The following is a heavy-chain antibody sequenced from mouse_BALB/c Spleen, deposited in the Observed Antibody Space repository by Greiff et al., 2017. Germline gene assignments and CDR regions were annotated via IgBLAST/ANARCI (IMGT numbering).Heavy chain of an antibody. V-gene: IGHV1S34*01. J-gene: IGHJ2*01. Sequence: LVKTGASVKISCKASGYSFTGYYMHWVKQSHGKSLEWIGYISCYNGATSYNQKFKGKAKLTAVTSTSTAYMELSSLTNEDSAVYYCTRNYRYEWEYWGQGTTLTVSS. CDR3: TRNYRYEWEY. CDR1: GYSFTGYY. D-gene: IGHD2-14*01. CDR2: ISCYNGAT.